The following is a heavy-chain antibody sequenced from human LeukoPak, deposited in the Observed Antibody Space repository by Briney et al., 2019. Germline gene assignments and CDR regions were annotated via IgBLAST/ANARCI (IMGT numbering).Heavy chain of an antibody. V-gene: IGHV3-48*03. J-gene: IGHJ4*02. CDR1: GFTFSGYE. Sequence: QPGGSLRLSCAAPGFTFSGYEMNWVRQAPGKGLESVSYISISGTTMFYADSVKGRFTISRDNPKNTLYLQMNTLRAEDTAVYYCAKGYSGIYRSYFDYWGQGSLVTVSS. CDR2: ISISGTTM. CDR3: AKGYSGIYRSYFDY. D-gene: IGHD1-26*01.